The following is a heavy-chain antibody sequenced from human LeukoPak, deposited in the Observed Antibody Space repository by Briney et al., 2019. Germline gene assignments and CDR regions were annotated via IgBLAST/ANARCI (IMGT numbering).Heavy chain of an antibody. D-gene: IGHD6-13*01. Sequence: SETLSLTCTVSGGSISSGSYYWSWIRQPAGKGLEWIGRIYTSGSTNYNPSLKSRVTISVDTSKNQFSLKLSSVTAADTAVYYCASEAAAGTGAFDIWGQGTMVTVSS. J-gene: IGHJ3*02. CDR1: GGSISSGSYY. V-gene: IGHV4-61*02. CDR2: IYTSGST. CDR3: ASEAAAGTGAFDI.